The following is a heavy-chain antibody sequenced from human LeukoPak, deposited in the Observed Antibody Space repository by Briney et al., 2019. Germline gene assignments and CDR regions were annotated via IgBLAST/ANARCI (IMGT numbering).Heavy chain of an antibody. D-gene: IGHD2-15*01. V-gene: IGHV1-2*02. CDR3: ARYCSGGSCSTGHAFDI. CDR2: INPNSGGT. Sequence: ASVKVSCKASGYTFTGYYMHWVRQAPGQGLEWMGWINPNSGGTNYAQKLQGRVTMTTDTSTSTAYMELRSLRSDDTAVYYCARYCSGGSCSTGHAFDIWGQGTLVTVSS. J-gene: IGHJ4*02. CDR1: GYTFTGYY.